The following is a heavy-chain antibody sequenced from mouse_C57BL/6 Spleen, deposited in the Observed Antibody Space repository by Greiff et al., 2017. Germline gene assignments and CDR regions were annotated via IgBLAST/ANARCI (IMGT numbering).Heavy chain of an antibody. V-gene: IGHV1-66*01. CDR3: AREGVLGYFDY. D-gene: IGHD2-14*01. CDR1: GYSFTSYY. J-gene: IGHJ2*01. CDR2: IYPGSGNT. Sequence: QVQLQQSGPELVKPGASVKISCKASGYSFTSYYIHWVKQRPGQGLEWIGWIYPGSGNTKYNEKFKGKATLTADTSSSTAYMQLSSLTSEDSAVXSCAREGVLGYFDYWGQGTTLTVSS.